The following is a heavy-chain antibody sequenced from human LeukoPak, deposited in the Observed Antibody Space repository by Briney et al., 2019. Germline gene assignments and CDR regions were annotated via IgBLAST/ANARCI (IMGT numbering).Heavy chain of an antibody. D-gene: IGHD1-26*01. J-gene: IGHJ4*02. CDR1: GFTFSSFG. V-gene: IGHV3-30*03. CDR2: ISFDGNNQ. Sequence: PGRSLRLSCAASGFTFSSFGMHWVRQAPGKGLEWVAVISFDGNNQYYADSVKGRFTISRDNSKNILYLQMNSLRAEDTAVYYCARNRFAGSGSYEGFDYWGQGTLVTVSS. CDR3: ARNRFAGSGSYEGFDY.